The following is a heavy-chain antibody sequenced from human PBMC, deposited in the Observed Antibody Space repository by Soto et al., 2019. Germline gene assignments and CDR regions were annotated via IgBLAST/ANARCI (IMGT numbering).Heavy chain of an antibody. CDR2: IYSGGST. D-gene: IGHD2-15*01. CDR1: GFTVSSNY. J-gene: IGHJ5*02. CDR3: ARDQYCSGGSCPPWFDP. V-gene: IGHV3-66*01. Sequence: GGSLRLCCAVSGFTVSSNYMSWVSQDPGKGLEWVSVIYSGGSTYYADSVKGRFTISRDNSKNTLYLQMNSLRAEDTAVYYCARDQYCSGGSCPPWFDPWGQGTLVTVSS.